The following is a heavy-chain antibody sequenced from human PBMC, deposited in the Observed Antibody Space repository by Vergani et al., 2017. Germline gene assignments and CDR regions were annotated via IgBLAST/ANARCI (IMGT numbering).Heavy chain of an antibody. D-gene: IGHD5-24*01. CDR3: ARDLRKMATIRRFAFEI. CDR2: INPSGGST. Sequence: VQLVQSGAEVKKPGASVTVSCKASGYTFTSYYLHWVRPAPGQGLEWMGIINPSGGSTRYAQKFHGRVTMTRVTSTSTVYMELSSLRSEDTAVYSCARDLRKMATIRRFAFEIWGQGTMVTVSS. J-gene: IGHJ3*02. CDR1: GYTFTSYY. V-gene: IGHV1-46*01.